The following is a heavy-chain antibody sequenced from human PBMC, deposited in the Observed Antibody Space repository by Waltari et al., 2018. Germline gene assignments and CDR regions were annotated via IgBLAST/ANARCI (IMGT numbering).Heavy chain of an antibody. V-gene: IGHV1-18*01. J-gene: IGHJ5*02. CDR1: GYTFTSYG. Sequence: QVQLVQSGAEVKKPGAAGKVSGKASGYTFTSYGISGVRQAHGQGLEWMGWIIAYNGNPNYAQKLQARVTMTTDTSTSTAYMALRSLRSDDTAVYYCAREPDIVVVPAAKVRLDPWGQGTLVTVSS. CDR2: IIAYNGNP. D-gene: IGHD2-2*01. CDR3: AREPDIVVVPAAKVRLDP.